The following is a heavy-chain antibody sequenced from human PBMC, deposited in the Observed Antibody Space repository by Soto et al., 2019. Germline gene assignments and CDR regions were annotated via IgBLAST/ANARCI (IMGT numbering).Heavy chain of an antibody. V-gene: IGHV2-5*02. D-gene: IGHD6-19*01. CDR2: IYWDDDN. CDR1: GFSLSSPAVG. Sequence: QIPLKESGPTLVKPTQTLTLTCNFSGFSLSSPAVGVNWIRQPPGKALEWLELIYWDDDNQYSPSLRSRLTITKDTSKNQVVLTMTNMDPVDTATYYCAHGSGLLSDYWGQGTLVTVSS. J-gene: IGHJ4*02. CDR3: AHGSGLLSDY.